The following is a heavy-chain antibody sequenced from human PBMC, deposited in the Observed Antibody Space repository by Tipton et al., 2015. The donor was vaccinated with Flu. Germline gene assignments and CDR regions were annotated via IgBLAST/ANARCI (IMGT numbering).Heavy chain of an antibody. V-gene: IGHV4-31*03. CDR3: ARSDVVVIPAAIRPGGFDP. D-gene: IGHD2-2*01. Sequence: TLSLTCTVSGGSITRGGHYWNWIRQLPGRGLEWIGYIYDSGATFYNPSLKSRVTISRDTSKTQFSLMLSSVTAADTAVYYCARSDVVVIPAAIRPGGFDPWGQGTLVTVSS. CDR1: GGSITRGGHY. J-gene: IGHJ5*02. CDR2: IYDSGAT.